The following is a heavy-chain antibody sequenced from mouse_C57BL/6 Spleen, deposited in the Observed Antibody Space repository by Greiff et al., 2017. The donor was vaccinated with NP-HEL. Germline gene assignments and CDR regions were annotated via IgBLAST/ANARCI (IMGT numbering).Heavy chain of an antibody. CDR3: AFKEDFDSSGYRFAY. CDR2: IYPRSGNT. Sequence: QVQLQQSGAELARPGASVKLSCKASGYTFTSYGISWVKQRTGQGLEWIGEIYPRSGNTYYNEKFKGKATLTADKSSSTAYMELRSLTSEDSAVYFCAFKEDFDSSGYRFAYWGQGTLVTVSA. J-gene: IGHJ3*01. CDR1: GYTFTSYG. V-gene: IGHV1-81*01. D-gene: IGHD3-2*02.